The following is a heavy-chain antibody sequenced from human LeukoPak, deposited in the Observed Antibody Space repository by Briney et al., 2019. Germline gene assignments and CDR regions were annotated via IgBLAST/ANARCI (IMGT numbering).Heavy chain of an antibody. CDR1: GASTSAYY. Sequence: PSETLSLTCTVYGASTSAYYWSWIRQPPGKGLEWIGYSYSGGNANYNPSLKSRVTISIDTSDNQFSLRLTSVTAADTAVYFCAHSKRGGGYYINAFAVWGQGALVTISS. V-gene: IGHV4-59*01. CDR2: SYSGGNA. J-gene: IGHJ3*01. D-gene: IGHD1-26*01. CDR3: AHSKRGGGYYINAFAV.